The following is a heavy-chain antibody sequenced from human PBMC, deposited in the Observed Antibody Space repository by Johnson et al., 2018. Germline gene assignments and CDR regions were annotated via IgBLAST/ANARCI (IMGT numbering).Heavy chain of an antibody. J-gene: IGHJ3*01. Sequence: QVQLQESGPGLVKPSETLSLSCTVSGGSISSGSHYWSWIRQPAGKRLEYIGRIYPSGSTKYNPSLQSRVTIALDTSKNQFSLTLSSVAAADSAVDYCPRVPTYSSNWLEAFDVWGQGTMVPVSS. CDR1: GGSISSGSHY. CDR2: IYPSGST. CDR3: PRVPTYSSNWLEAFDV. V-gene: IGHV4-61*02. D-gene: IGHD6-13*01.